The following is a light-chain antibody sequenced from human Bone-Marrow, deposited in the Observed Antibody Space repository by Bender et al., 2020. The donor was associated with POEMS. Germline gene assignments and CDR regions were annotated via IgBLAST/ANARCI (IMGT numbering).Light chain of an antibody. CDR3: SSYTSSSTRI. Sequence: QSALTQPASVSGSPGQSISISCTGTSRDVGGYNYVSWYQQHSGKAPKLMIYEVSNRPSGVSNRFSGSKSGNTASLTISGLQAEDEADYYCSSYTSSSTRIFGGGTKLTVL. J-gene: IGLJ2*01. V-gene: IGLV2-14*01. CDR1: SRDVGGYNY. CDR2: EVS.